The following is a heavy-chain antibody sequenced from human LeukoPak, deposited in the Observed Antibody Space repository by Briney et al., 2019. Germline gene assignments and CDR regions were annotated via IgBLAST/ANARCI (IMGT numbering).Heavy chain of an antibody. CDR1: GYTFTGYY. D-gene: IGHD3-10*01. V-gene: IGHV1-2*06. Sequence: ASVKVSCKASGYTFTGYYMHWVRQAPGQGLEWMGRINPNSGGTNYAQKFQGRVTMTRDTSISTAYMELSRLRSDDTAVYYCARASVPMDYYGSRWFDAWGQGTLVTVSS. CDR3: ARASVPMDYYGSRWFDA. CDR2: INPNSGGT. J-gene: IGHJ5*02.